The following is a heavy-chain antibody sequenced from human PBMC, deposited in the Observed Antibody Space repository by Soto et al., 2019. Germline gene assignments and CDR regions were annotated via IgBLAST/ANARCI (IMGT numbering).Heavy chain of an antibody. J-gene: IGHJ6*02. CDR2: ISTSGSYK. D-gene: IGHD2-2*01. CDR3: SRGGAVVVPPAHDV. V-gene: IGHV3-21*02. CDR1: GFTFSSYS. Sequence: EVQLVESGGGLVKPGGSLRLSCVASGFTFSSYSMNWVRQAPGKGLEWVSCISTSGSYKYYADSLRGRFTVSRDNANNSLFLQMNSLRAEDTAVYYCSRGGAVVVPPAHDVWGQGTMVTVSS.